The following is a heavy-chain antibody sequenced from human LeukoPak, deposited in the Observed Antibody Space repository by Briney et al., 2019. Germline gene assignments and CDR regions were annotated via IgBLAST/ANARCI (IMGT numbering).Heavy chain of an antibody. CDR3: ARDVGDYGYYFDT. CDR1: GFTFSSYS. Sequence: GGSLRLSCAASGFTFSSYSMNWVRQAPGKGLEWVSSISGSTTNIHYVDSVKGRFTISRDNGKNSLYLQMNSLRAGDTAVYYCARDVGDYGYYFDTWGQGTLVTVSS. CDR2: ISGSTTNI. D-gene: IGHD4-17*01. J-gene: IGHJ4*02. V-gene: IGHV3-21*01.